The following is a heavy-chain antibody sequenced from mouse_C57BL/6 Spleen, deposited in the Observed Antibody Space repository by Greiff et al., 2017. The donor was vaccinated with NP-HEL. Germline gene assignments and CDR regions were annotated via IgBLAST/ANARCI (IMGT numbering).Heavy chain of an antibody. V-gene: IGHV5-17*01. D-gene: IGHD2-5*01. CDR1: GFTFSDYG. J-gene: IGHJ3*01. CDR3: ARRYSNWDWCAY. CDR2: ISSGSSTI. Sequence: EVHLVESGGGLVKPGGSLKLSCAASGFTFSDYGMHWVRQAPEKGLAWVAYISSGSSTIYYADTVKGRLTIARDNAKNTLFLQMTSLRSEDTAMYYCARRYSNWDWCAYWGQGTLVTVSA.